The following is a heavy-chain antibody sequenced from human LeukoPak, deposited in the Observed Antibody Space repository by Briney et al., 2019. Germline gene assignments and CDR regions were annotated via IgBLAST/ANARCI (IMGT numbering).Heavy chain of an antibody. J-gene: IGHJ4*02. V-gene: IGHV1-69*06. D-gene: IGHD2-2*01. CDR2: IIPLFGTA. CDR1: GGTFSGYA. CDR3: ASGTTDIVVVPATPRNYYFDY. Sequence: ASVKVSCKASGGTFSGYAISWVRQAPGQGLEWMGGIIPLFGTANYAQKFQDRVTITADKSTSTAYMELSSLRSEDTAVYYCASGTTDIVVVPATPRNYYFDYWGQGTLVTVSS.